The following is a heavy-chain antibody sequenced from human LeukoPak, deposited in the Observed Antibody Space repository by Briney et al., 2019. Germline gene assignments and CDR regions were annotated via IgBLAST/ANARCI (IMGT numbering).Heavy chain of an antibody. CDR2: ISSSSSYI. V-gene: IGHV3-11*06. D-gene: IGHD5-24*01. CDR1: GFTLSDYY. J-gene: IGHJ1*01. CDR3: ARDLGGRWLQLGYFQH. Sequence: GGSLRLSCAASGFTLSDYYMSWIRQAPGKGLEWVSSISSSSSYIYYADSVKGRFTISRDNAKNSLYLQMNSLRAEDTAVYYCARDLGGRWLQLGYFQHWGQGTLVTVSS.